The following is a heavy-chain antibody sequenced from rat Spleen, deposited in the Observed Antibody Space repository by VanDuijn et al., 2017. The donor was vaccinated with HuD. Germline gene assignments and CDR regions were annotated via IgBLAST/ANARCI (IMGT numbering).Heavy chain of an antibody. V-gene: IGHV3-1*01. J-gene: IGHJ1*01. CDR3: TRVRTGILTDWYFDF. D-gene: IGHD1-4*01. CDR1: GYSITSAY. CDR2: ISYSGST. Sequence: EVQLQESGPGLVKPSQSLSLTCSVTGYSITSAYRWNWIRKFPGNKMEWMGYISYSGSTSYNPSLKSRISITRDTSKNQFFLQLNSVTTEDTATYYCTRVRTGILTDWYFDFWGPGTMVTVSS.